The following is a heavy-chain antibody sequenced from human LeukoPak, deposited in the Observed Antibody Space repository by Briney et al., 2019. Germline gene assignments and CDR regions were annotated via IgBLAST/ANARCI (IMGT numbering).Heavy chain of an antibody. CDR2: IYYSGST. CDR3: ARAEGLRDSSGYYYEYRGFEI. J-gene: IGHJ3*02. CDR1: GGSISSSSYY. D-gene: IGHD3-22*01. Sequence: SETLSLTCTVSGGSISSSSYYWGWIRQPPGKGLEWIGSIYYSGSTYYNPSLKSRVTISVDTSKNQFSLKLTSVTAADTAVYYCARAEGLRDSSGYYYEYRGFEIWGQGTMVTVSS. V-gene: IGHV4-39*01.